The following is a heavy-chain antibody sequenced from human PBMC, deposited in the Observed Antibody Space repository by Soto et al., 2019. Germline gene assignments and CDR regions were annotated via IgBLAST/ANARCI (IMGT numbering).Heavy chain of an antibody. CDR3: ARVKGWIQLWPRPYYYYGMDV. Sequence: GGSLRLSCAASGFTFSSYWMHWVRQAPGKGLVWVSRINSDGSSTSYADSVKGRFTISRDNAKNTLYLQMNSLRAEDTAVYYWARVKGWIQLWPRPYYYYGMDVWGQGTTVTVSS. J-gene: IGHJ6*02. CDR2: INSDGSST. CDR1: GFTFSSYW. D-gene: IGHD5-18*01. V-gene: IGHV3-74*01.